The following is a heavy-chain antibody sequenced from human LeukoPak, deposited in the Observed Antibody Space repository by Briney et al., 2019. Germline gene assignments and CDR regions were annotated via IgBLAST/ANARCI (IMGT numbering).Heavy chain of an antibody. CDR2: ISSSGSTI. CDR1: GFTFSSYE. D-gene: IGHD6-6*01. J-gene: IGHJ4*02. Sequence: PGGSLRLSCAASGFTFSSYEMNWVRQAPGKGLEWVSYISSSGSTIYYADSVKGRFTISRDNAKNSLYLQMNSLRAEDTAVCYCARGPIAALYYFDYWGQGTLVTVSS. V-gene: IGHV3-48*03. CDR3: ARGPIAALYYFDY.